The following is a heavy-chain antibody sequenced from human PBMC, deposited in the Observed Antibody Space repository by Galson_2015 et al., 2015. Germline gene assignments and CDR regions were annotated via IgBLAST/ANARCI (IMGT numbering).Heavy chain of an antibody. D-gene: IGHD6-13*01. J-gene: IGHJ4*02. CDR1: GFTFSSYA. CDR2: ISGSGGST. CDR3: AKNRGQKIAAAGD. V-gene: IGHV3-23*01. Sequence: SLRLSCAASGFTFSSYAMSWVRQAPGKGLEWVSAISGSGGSTYYADSVKGRFTISRDDSKNTQYLQMNSLRAEDTAVYYCAKNRGQKIAAAGDWGQGTLVTVSS.